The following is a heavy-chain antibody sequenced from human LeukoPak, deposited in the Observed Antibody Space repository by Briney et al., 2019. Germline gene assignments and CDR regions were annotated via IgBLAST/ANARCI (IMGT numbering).Heavy chain of an antibody. CDR3: ARVFRLAWVNWGLDYYYYYMDV. Sequence: GGSLRLSCAASGFTFSSYAMSWVRQAPGKGLEWVSAISGSGGSTYYADSVKGRFTISRDNSKNTLYLQMYSLRAEDTAVYYCARVFRLAWVNWGLDYYYYYMDVWGKGTTVTVSS. J-gene: IGHJ6*03. D-gene: IGHD3-16*01. V-gene: IGHV3-23*01. CDR2: ISGSGGST. CDR1: GFTFSSYA.